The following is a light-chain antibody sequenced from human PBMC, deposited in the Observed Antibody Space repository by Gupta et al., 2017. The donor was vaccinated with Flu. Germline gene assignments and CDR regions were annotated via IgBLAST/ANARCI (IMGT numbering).Light chain of an antibody. CDR1: QSISIW. CDR3: QQYYSYTST. J-gene: IGKJ2*01. Sequence: PSTLSASVGDRVTITCRASQSISIWLAWYQQKPGKAPKLLIYKASSLESGVPSRFSGSGSGTEFTLTISSLQPDDFATYYCQQYYSYTSTFGQGTKLEIK. CDR2: KAS. V-gene: IGKV1-5*03.